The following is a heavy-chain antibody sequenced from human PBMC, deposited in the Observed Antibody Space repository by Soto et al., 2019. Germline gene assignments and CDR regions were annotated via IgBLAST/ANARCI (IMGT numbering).Heavy chain of an antibody. CDR1: GFSFSIYW. CDR2: IKADGSEK. V-gene: IGHV3-7*05. CDR3: ARDYGGSDYVFDS. J-gene: IGHJ4*02. Sequence: GGSLRLSCEASGFSFSIYWMTWVRQAPGKGLEWVANIKADGSEKYYVDSVKGRFTISRDNAKNSLYLQMDSLRAEDTAMYYCARDYGGSDYVFDSWGQGTLVTVSS. D-gene: IGHD3-16*01.